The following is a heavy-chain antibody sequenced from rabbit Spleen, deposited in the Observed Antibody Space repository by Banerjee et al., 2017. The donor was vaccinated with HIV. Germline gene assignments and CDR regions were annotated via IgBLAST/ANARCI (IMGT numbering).Heavy chain of an antibody. CDR1: GFSFTYIDY. Sequence: QSLVGFGGDLVKPGASLTLPCTASGFSFTYIDYLCWVRHPPGKGPEWIACVAAGVSLTSYYATWAKGRFTISKTSSTTVTLQMTSLTAADTATYFCARDSGTSFSSYGMDLWGPGTLVTVS. V-gene: IGHV1S40*01. J-gene: IGHJ6*01. CDR3: ARDSGTSFSSYGMDL. CDR2: VAAGVSLTS. D-gene: IGHD8-1*01.